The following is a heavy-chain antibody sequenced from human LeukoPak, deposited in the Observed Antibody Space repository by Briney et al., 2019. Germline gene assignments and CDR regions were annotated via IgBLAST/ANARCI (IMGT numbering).Heavy chain of an antibody. CDR1: GFTFSDYY. J-gene: IGHJ4*02. V-gene: IGHV3-11*05. Sequence: PGGSLRLSCAASGFTFSDYYMSWIRQAPGKGLEWVSYISSSSSYTNYADSVKGRFTISRDNAKNSLYLQMNSLKTEDTAVYYCTRAGYYGSGRGDYWGQGTLVTVSS. D-gene: IGHD3-10*01. CDR2: ISSSSSYT. CDR3: TRAGYYGSGRGDY.